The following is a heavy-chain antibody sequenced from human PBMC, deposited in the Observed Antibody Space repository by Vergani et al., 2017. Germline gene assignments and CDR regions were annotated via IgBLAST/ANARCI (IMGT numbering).Heavy chain of an antibody. CDR3: AVRPRVNLVGGEIVTKRTFDY. V-gene: IGHV4-34*02. CDR1: GESFSGHY. CDR2: INDNGHT. D-gene: IGHD3-10*01. J-gene: IGHJ4*02. Sequence: QVQLQQWGAGLLKPSETLSLTCEVHGESFSGHYWSGIRQPPGKGLAWIGEINDNGHTNYNTSLESRVTVSRDTAKNQFSLNLMSVTAADTAMYYCAVRPRVNLVGGEIVTKRTFDYWSQGSLVTVSS.